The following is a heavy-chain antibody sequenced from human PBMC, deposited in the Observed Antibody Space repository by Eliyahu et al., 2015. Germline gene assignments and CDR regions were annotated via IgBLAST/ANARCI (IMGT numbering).Heavy chain of an antibody. CDR1: GFTFXTYX. J-gene: IGHJ5*02. Sequence: EVQLVESGGGLVQPGGSLRLSCAASGFTFXTYXXXGVRQAPGKGLEWVAYISGGSGSMYYADSVKGRFTISRDNAKNSVYLQMNSLRDEDTAVYYCARDRYYGSGSYYNVGRWFDPWGQGTLVTVSS. D-gene: IGHD3-10*01. CDR2: ISGGSGSM. CDR3: ARDRYYGSGSYYNVGRWFDP. V-gene: IGHV3-48*02.